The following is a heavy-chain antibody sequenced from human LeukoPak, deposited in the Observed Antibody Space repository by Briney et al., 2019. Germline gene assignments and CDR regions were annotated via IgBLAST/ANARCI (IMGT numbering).Heavy chain of an antibody. Sequence: SETLSLTCTVSGGSISSYYWSWIRQPPGKGLEWIGYIYYSGSTNCNPSLKSRVTISVDTSKNQFSLKLSSVTAADTAVYYCARDEAGGRFDPWGQGTLVTVSS. CDR2: IYYSGST. V-gene: IGHV4-59*01. CDR1: GGSISSYY. CDR3: ARDEAGGRFDP. J-gene: IGHJ5*02. D-gene: IGHD1-26*01.